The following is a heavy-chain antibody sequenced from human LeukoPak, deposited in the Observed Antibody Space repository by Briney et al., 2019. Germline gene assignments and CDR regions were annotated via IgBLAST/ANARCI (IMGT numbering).Heavy chain of an antibody. CDR2: ISGSGGST. D-gene: IGHD6-6*01. CDR1: GFTFSSYS. Sequence: EGSLRLSCAASGFTFSSYSMNWVRQAPGKGLEWVSAISGSGGSTYYADSVKGRFTISRDNSKNTLYLQMNSLRAEDTAVYYSASHRGASSIAARPFDYWGQGTLLTVSS. V-gene: IGHV3-23*01. J-gene: IGHJ4*02. CDR3: ASHRGASSIAARPFDY.